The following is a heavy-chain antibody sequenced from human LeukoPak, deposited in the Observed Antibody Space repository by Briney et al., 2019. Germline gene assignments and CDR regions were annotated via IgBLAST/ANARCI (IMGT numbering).Heavy chain of an antibody. J-gene: IGHJ4*02. V-gene: IGHV4-34*01. Sequence: PSETLSLTCAVYGGSFSGYYWSWIRQPPGKGLEWIGEINHSGSTNYNPSLKSRVTISVDTSKNQFSLKLSSVTAADTAVYYCARASYGDYIWDYWGQGTLVTVSS. CDR2: INHSGST. CDR3: ARASYGDYIWDY. CDR1: GGSFSGYY. D-gene: IGHD4-17*01.